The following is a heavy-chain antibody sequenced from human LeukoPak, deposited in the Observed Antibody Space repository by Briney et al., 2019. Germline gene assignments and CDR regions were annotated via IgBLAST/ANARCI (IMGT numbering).Heavy chain of an antibody. CDR2: INPSGGST. CDR1: GYTFTSYY. D-gene: IGHD2-2*01. J-gene: IGHJ4*02. CDR3: ARERPRVNRRDVVHFDY. V-gene: IGHV1-46*01. Sequence: ASVKVSCKASGYTFTSYYMHWVRQAPGQGLEWMGIINPSGGSTSYAQKFQGRVTMTRDTSTSTVYMELSSLRSEDTAVYYCARERPRVNRRDVVHFDYWGQGTLVTVSS.